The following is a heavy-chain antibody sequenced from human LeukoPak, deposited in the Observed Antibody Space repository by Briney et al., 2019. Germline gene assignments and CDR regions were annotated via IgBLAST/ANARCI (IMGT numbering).Heavy chain of an antibody. CDR2: INWNGGST. J-gene: IGHJ6*03. CDR1: GFTFDDYG. CDR3: ARGGSTTRFHYYYYMDV. Sequence: GGSLRLSCAASGFTFDDYGMSWVRQAPGKGLEWVSGINWNGGSTGYADSVKGRFTISRDNAKNSLYLQMNSLRAEDTALYYCARGGSTTRFHYYYYMDVWGKGTTVTASS. V-gene: IGHV3-20*04. D-gene: IGHD5/OR15-5a*01.